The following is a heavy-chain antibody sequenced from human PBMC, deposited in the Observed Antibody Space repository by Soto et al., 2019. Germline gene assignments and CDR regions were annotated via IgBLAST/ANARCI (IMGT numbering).Heavy chain of an antibody. CDR2: ISYDGSNK. CDR1: GFTFSSYG. D-gene: IGHD1-26*01. V-gene: IGHV3-30*18. Sequence: QVQLVESGGGVVQPGRSLRLSCAASGFTFSSYGMHWVRQAPGKGLEWVAVISYDGSNKYYADSVKGRFTISRDNSKNTLYLQTNSRRAEDTAVYYRAKVDEWELPYYFDYWSQVTLVTVSS. J-gene: IGHJ4*02. CDR3: AKVDEWELPYYFDY.